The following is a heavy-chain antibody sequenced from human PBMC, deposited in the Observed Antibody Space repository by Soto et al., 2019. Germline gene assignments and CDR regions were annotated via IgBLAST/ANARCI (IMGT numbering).Heavy chain of an antibody. V-gene: IGHV3-33*06. D-gene: IGHD6-13*01. Sequence: QVQLVESGGGVVQPGRSLRLSCAASGFTFGSYGMNWVRQAPGKGLEWVAFIWYDGSNKYYADSVKGRFTISRDNSKNTLYLQMDSLRAEDTALYYCAKVRTQQLVRGLYNDYWGQGTLVTVSS. J-gene: IGHJ4*01. CDR3: AKVRTQQLVRGLYNDY. CDR1: GFTFGSYG. CDR2: IWYDGSNK.